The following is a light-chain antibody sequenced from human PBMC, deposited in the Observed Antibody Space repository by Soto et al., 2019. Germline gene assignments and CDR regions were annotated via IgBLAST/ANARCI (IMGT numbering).Light chain of an antibody. CDR3: HQTYSPPLA. Sequence: DIQMTQSPSTLSASVGDRVTITCRASQSISSWLAWYQQKPGKAPRVLIYGATNVQSGVPSRFSGSGSGTEFTLTISKLRPEDFANYYCHQTYSPPLACGQGTRL. CDR2: GAT. CDR1: QSISSW. J-gene: IGKJ5*01. V-gene: IGKV1-5*01.